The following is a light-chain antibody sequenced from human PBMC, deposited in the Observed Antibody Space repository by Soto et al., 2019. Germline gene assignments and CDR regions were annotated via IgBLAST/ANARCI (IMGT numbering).Light chain of an antibody. CDR3: CSYAGSHLYV. CDR2: DVS. V-gene: IGLV2-11*01. J-gene: IGLJ1*01. CDR1: TTDVGGYNY. Sequence: QSALTQPRSVSGSPGQSVTISCTGTTTDVGGYNYVSWYQQHPGKTPNLMIYDVSKRPSGVPDRFSGSKSANTASLTISGLQADDEADYYCCSYAGSHLYVFGTGTKVTVL.